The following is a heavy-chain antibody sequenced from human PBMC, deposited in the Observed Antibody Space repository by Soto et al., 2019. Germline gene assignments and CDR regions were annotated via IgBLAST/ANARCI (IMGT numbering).Heavy chain of an antibody. J-gene: IGHJ4*02. CDR1: GVSIRASSYY. V-gene: IGHV4-39*01. CDR3: ARHGSY. CDR2: IYYNGET. Sequence: QMQLQESGPGLVKPSETLSLTCTVSGVSIRASSYYLGWIRQPPGKGLECIGTIYYNGETFYHPSLKSRITMSIHTSKNQFSLNMTSVTAADTAVYYCARHGSYWGQGTLVTVSS.